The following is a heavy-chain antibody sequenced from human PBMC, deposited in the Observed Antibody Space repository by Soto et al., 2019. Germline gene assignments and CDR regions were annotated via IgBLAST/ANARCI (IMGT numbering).Heavy chain of an antibody. V-gene: IGHV3-23*01. CDR3: AKVIWGQQLPIDY. CDR2: ISGSGGST. D-gene: IGHD6-13*01. Sequence: GGSLRLSCAASGFTFSSYAMSWVRQAPGKGLEWVSAISGSGGSTYYADSVKGRFTISRDNSKNTLYLQMNSLRAQVTAVYYCAKVIWGQQLPIDYWGQGTLVTVSS. CDR1: GFTFSSYA. J-gene: IGHJ4*02.